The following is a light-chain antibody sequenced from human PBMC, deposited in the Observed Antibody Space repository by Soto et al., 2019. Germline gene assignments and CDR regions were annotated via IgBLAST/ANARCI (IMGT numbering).Light chain of an antibody. Sequence: DIQMTQSPSTLSASVGDRVTITCRASQSISNWLAWYQQKPGKAPKILIYDVSSLESGVPSRFSGSGSGTEFTLTISSLQPDDFATYYCQQYKSYSTFGQGTKVEIK. CDR1: QSISNW. CDR3: QQYKSYST. V-gene: IGKV1-5*01. J-gene: IGKJ2*01. CDR2: DVS.